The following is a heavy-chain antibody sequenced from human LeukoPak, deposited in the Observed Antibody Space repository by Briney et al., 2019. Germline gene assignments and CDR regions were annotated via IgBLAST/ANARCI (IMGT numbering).Heavy chain of an antibody. CDR1: GYTFTSYG. Sequence: GASVKVSCKASGYTFTSYGISWVRQAPGQGLERMGRINPNSGGTNYAQKFQGRVTMTRDTSISTAYMELSRLRSDDTAVYYCARGYCSGGSCYSVENWFDPWGQGTLVTVSS. D-gene: IGHD2-15*01. J-gene: IGHJ5*02. CDR2: INPNSGGT. V-gene: IGHV1-2*06. CDR3: ARGYCSGGSCYSVENWFDP.